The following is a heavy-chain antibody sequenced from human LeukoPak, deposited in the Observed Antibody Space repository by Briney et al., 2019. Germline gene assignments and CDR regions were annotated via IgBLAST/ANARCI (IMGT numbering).Heavy chain of an antibody. Sequence: GGSLRLSCAASGFTFSSYAMSWVRQAPGKGLEWVSAISGSGGSTYYADSVKGRFTISRDNSKNTLYLQMNSLRDEDTAVYYCAKDLIGYSYGRPLGMDVWGQGTTVTVSS. V-gene: IGHV3-23*01. J-gene: IGHJ6*02. CDR3: AKDLIGYSYGRPLGMDV. D-gene: IGHD5-18*01. CDR2: ISGSGGST. CDR1: GFTFSSYA.